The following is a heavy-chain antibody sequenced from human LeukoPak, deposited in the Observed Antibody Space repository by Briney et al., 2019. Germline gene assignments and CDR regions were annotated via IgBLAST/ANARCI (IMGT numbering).Heavy chain of an antibody. CDR2: MNSGGSTI. D-gene: IGHD3-16*02. CDR1: GFAFSTYW. V-gene: IGHV3-74*01. CDR3: ATAGSYRFDH. Sequence: GGSLRLSCAASGFAFSTYWMHWVRQAPGKGLMWVSRMNSGGSTINYADSVKGRFTISRDNAKNTLYLQMDSLRAEDTAMYYCATAGSYRFDHWGPGTLVTVSS. J-gene: IGHJ4*02.